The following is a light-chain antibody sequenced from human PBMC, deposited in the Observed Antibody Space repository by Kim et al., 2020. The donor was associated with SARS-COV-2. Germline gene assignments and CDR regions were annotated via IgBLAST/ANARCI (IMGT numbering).Light chain of an antibody. CDR1: KLGDKY. J-gene: IGLJ3*02. CDR3: QAWGSSTAV. CDR2: QDS. V-gene: IGLV3-1*01. Sequence: SYELTQPPSVSVSPGQTATITCSGDKLGDKYACWYQQKPGQSPVLVIYQDSKRPPGIPDRFSGSNSGNTATLTISGTQTMDEADYSCQAWGSSTAVFGGGTQLTVL.